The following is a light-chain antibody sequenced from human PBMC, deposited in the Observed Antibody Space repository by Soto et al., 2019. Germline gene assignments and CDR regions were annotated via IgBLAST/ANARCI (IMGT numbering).Light chain of an antibody. J-gene: IGLJ2*01. CDR2: EGT. V-gene: IGLV2-23*01. CDR1: SSDVGSYLL. CDR3: CSYGGRVNLV. Sequence: QSALTQPASVSGSPGQPITISCTATSSDVGSYLLVSWYQQHPGKAPKLIIFEGTKRPSGVSNRFSGSKSGNTASLTISGLQPEDEADYYCCSYGGRVNLVFGGGTKLTVL.